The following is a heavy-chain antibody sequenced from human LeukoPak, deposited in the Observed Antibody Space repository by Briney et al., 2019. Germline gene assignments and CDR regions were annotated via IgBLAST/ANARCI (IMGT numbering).Heavy chain of an antibody. CDR3: AKDSSVYYYDSRSLDY. Sequence: GGSLRLSCTASGFTFSTYGMHWVRQAPGKGLEWVTLISYDGSTKYYSDSVKGRFTLSRDNSKNTLYLQMNSLRAEDTAVYYCAKDSSVYYYDSRSLDYWGQGTLVTVSS. J-gene: IGHJ4*02. CDR1: GFTFSTYG. D-gene: IGHD3-22*01. CDR2: ISYDGSTK. V-gene: IGHV3-30*18.